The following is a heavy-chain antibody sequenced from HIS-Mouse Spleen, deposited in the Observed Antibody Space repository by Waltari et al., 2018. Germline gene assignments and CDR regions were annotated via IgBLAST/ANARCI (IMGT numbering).Heavy chain of an antibody. J-gene: IGHJ4*02. CDR1: GFSLSTSGMC. CDR2: IDWDDDK. V-gene: IGHV2-70*15. CDR3: ARIAEGYSSGWYAFDY. Sequence: QVTLRESGPALVKPTQTLTLTCTFSGFSLSTSGMCVSWILQPPGKALEWLARIDWDDDKYYRTSLKTRLTISKDTSKNQVVLTMTNMDPVDTATYYCARIAEGYSSGWYAFDYWGQGTLVTVSS. D-gene: IGHD6-19*01.